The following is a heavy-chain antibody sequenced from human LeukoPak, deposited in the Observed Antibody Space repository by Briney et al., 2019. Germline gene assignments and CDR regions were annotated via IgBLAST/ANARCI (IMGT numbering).Heavy chain of an antibody. V-gene: IGHV3-30-3*01. J-gene: IGHJ4*02. CDR1: GFTFSSYA. Sequence: GRSLRLSCAASGFTFSSYAMHWVRHAPGKGLEWVAVISYDGSNKYYADSVKGRFTISRDNSKNTLYLQMNSLRAEDTAVYYCARDEDLLFDYWGQGTLVTVSS. CDR2: ISYDGSNK. D-gene: IGHD2-15*01. CDR3: ARDEDLLFDY.